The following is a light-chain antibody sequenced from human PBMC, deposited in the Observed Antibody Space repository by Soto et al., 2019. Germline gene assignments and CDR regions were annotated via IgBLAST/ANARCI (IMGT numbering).Light chain of an antibody. CDR1: QSVSSSY. CDR3: QQYGNSPHT. V-gene: IGKV3-20*01. J-gene: IGKJ1*01. Sequence: EILFTQSPCTLSLSPGERATLSCRASQSVSSSYLACYQQKPGQAPRLLIYAASSRTTGIPDRFSGSGSGTDFTLTISRLEPEDFAVYYCQQYGNSPHTFGQGTKV. CDR2: AAS.